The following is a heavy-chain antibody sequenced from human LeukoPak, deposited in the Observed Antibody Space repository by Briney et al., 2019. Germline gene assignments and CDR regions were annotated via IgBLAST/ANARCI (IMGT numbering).Heavy chain of an antibody. CDR3: ARVPHGIDLDY. CDR1: GYAFTSYD. J-gene: IGHJ4*02. Sequence: ASVKVSCKASGYAFTSYDINWVRQATGQGLEWMGWMNPNSGNTGYVQKFQGRVTMTRNTSISTAYMELSSLRSEDTAVYYCARVPHGIDLDYWGQGTLVTVSS. V-gene: IGHV1-8*01. CDR2: MNPNSGNT. D-gene: IGHD1-14*01.